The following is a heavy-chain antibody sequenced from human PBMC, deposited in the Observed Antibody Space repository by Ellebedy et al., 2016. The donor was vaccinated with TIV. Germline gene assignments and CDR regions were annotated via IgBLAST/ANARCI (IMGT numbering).Heavy chain of an antibody. CDR1: GFTFSTYG. V-gene: IGHV3-33*06. J-gene: IGHJ4*02. CDR2: LWYDGSRE. Sequence: GESLKISCAASGFTFSTYGMHWVRQAPGKGLEWVAALWYDGSREYYADSVKGRFTVSRDNSKNTLYLKMNSLRTEDTAVYYCANERSGYDFDYWGQGTLVTVSA. D-gene: IGHD5-12*01. CDR3: ANERSGYDFDY.